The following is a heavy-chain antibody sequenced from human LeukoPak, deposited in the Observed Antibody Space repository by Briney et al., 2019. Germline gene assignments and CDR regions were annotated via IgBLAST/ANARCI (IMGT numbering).Heavy chain of an antibody. V-gene: IGHV3-74*01. J-gene: IGHJ4*02. CDR2: INSDGSST. CDR3: AKDKSIAVAGTSDYFDY. D-gene: IGHD6-19*01. Sequence: PGGSLRLSCAASGPTFITYWMHWVRHAPGKGLVWVSRINSDGSSTTYADPVKGRFTISRDDAKNTLYLQMNSLRPEDTAVYYCAKDKSIAVAGTSDYFDYWGQGTLVTVSS. CDR1: GPTFITYW.